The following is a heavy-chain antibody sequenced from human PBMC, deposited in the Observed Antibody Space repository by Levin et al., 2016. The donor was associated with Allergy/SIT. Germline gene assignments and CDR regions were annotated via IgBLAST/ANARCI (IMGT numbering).Heavy chain of an antibody. D-gene: IGHD3-22*01. V-gene: IGHV1-69*01. Sequence: WVRQAPGQGLEWMGGIIPIFGTANYAQKFQGRVTITADESTSTAYMELSSLRSEDTAVYYCARDYRPYYYDSSGYAVAEGSAAFDIWGQGTMVTVSS. CDR3: ARDYRPYYYDSSGYAVAEGSAAFDI. J-gene: IGHJ3*02. CDR2: IIPIFGTA.